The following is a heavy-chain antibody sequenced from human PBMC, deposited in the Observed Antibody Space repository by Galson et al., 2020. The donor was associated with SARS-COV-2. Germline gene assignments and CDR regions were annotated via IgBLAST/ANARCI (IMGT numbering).Heavy chain of an antibody. CDR3: AKGNYSGSYY. V-gene: IGHV3-30*18. CDR1: GFTFSSYG. Sequence: GGSLSLSCAASGFTFSSYGMHWVRQAPGKGLEWVAVISYDGSNKYYADSVKGRFTISRDTSKNTLYLQMTDLRAEDTAVYYCAKGNYSGSYYWGQGTLVTVSS. D-gene: IGHD1-26*01. J-gene: IGHJ4*02. CDR2: ISYDGSNK.